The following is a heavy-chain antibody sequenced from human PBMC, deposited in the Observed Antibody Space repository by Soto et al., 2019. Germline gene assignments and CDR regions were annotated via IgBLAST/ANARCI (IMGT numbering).Heavy chain of an antibody. CDR3: AKDPRYYDSSGYPELDY. CDR2: ISYDGSNK. D-gene: IGHD3-22*01. Sequence: GGSLRLSCAASGFTFSSYGMHWVRQAPGKGLEWVAVISYDGSNKYYADSVKGRFTISRDNSKNTLYLQMNSLRAEDTAVYYYAKDPRYYDSSGYPELDYWGQGTLVTVSS. J-gene: IGHJ4*02. V-gene: IGHV3-30*18. CDR1: GFTFSSYG.